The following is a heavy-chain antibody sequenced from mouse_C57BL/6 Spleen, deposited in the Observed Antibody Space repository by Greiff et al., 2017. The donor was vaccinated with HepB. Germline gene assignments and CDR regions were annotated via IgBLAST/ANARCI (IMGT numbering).Heavy chain of an antibody. CDR2: IHPNSGST. V-gene: IGHV1-64*01. CDR3: ARSGATVEDY. J-gene: IGHJ4*01. Sequence: QVQLQQSGAELVKPGASVKLSCKASGYTFTSYWMHWVKQRPGQGLEWIGMIHPNSGSTNYNEKFKSKATLTVDKSSSTAYMQLSSLTSEDSAVYYCARSGATVEDYWGQGTSVTVSS. D-gene: IGHD1-1*01. CDR1: GYTFTSYW.